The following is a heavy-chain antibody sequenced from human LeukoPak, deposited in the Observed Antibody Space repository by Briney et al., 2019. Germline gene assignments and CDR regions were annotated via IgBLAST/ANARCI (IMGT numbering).Heavy chain of an antibody. J-gene: IGHJ3*02. V-gene: IGHV4-61*09. Sequence: SETLSLTCTVSGGSISSGSHYWSWIRQPAGKGLEWIGHIYTSGSTNYNPSLKSRVTISVDTSKNQFSLKLSSVTAADTAVYYCAREDLKHLVFFDIWGQGTMVTVSS. CDR3: AREDLKHLVFFDI. CDR1: GGSISSGSHY. CDR2: IYTSGST. D-gene: IGHD6-13*01.